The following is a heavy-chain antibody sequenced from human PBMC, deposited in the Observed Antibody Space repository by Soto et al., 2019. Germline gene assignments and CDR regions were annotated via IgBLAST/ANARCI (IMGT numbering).Heavy chain of an antibody. V-gene: IGHV3-9*01. Sequence: PVGSLRLSCAASGFTFDDYAMHWVRQAPGKGLEWVSGISWNSGSIGYADSVKGRFTISRDNSKSTVYLELNNLSAEDTAVYHCAKNQGVELVPLATVDWFDPWGQGSVVTVSS. D-gene: IGHD1-26*01. CDR3: AKNQGVELVPLATVDWFDP. CDR1: GFTFDDYA. J-gene: IGHJ5*02. CDR2: ISWNSGSI.